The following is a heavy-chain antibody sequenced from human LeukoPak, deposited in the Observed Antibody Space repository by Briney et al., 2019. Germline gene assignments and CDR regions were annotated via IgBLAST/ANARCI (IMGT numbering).Heavy chain of an antibody. V-gene: IGHV1-24*01. D-gene: IGHD4-17*01. CDR3: ATAVANDYGDYLCYFDY. Sequence: ASVKVSCKVSRYTLTELSMHWVRQAPGKGLEWMGGFDPEDGETIYAQKFQGRVTMTEDTSTDTAYMELSSLRSEDTAVYYCATAVANDYGDYLCYFDYWGQGTLVTVSS. J-gene: IGHJ4*02. CDR1: RYTLTELS. CDR2: FDPEDGET.